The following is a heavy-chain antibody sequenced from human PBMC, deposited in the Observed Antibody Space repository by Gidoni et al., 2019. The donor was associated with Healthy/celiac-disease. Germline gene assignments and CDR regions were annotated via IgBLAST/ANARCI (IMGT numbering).Heavy chain of an antibody. Sequence: QVQLQESGPGLVKPSQPLSLPCTVSGGSISSGGYYWSWIRQHPGKGLEWIGYIYYSGSTYYNPSLKSRVTISVDTSKNQFSLKLSSVTAADTAVYYCARQVAATLLPGVYGMDVWGQGTTVTVSS. CDR2: IYYSGST. V-gene: IGHV4-31*03. D-gene: IGHD2-15*01. J-gene: IGHJ6*02. CDR1: GGSISSGGYY. CDR3: ARQVAATLLPGVYGMDV.